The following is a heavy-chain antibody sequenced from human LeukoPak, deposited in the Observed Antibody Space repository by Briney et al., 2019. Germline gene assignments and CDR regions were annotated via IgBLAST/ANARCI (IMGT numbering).Heavy chain of an antibody. CDR3: ARLGSGGDPYYYYYGMDV. CDR2: INHSGST. V-gene: IGHV4-34*01. CDR1: GGSFSGYY. J-gene: IGHJ6*02. Sequence: SETLSLTCAVYGGSFSGYYWSWIRQPPGKGLEWIGEINHSGSTNYNPSLKSRVTISVDTSKNQFSLKLSSVTAADTAVYYCARLGSGGDPYYYYYGMDVWGQGTTATVSS. D-gene: IGHD4-17*01.